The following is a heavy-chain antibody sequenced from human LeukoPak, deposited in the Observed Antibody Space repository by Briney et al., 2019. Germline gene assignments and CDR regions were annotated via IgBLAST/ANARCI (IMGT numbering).Heavy chain of an antibody. Sequence: PGGSLRLSCAASGFTFSSYSMNWVRQAPGKGRAWVSYISSSSSTIYYADSVKGRFTISRDNAKNSLYLQMNRLRAEDTAVYYCARELMETIPWTTEGFDPWGQGTLVTVSS. CDR1: GFTFSSYS. V-gene: IGHV3-48*01. J-gene: IGHJ5*02. CDR3: ARELMETIPWTTEGFDP. D-gene: IGHD5-24*01. CDR2: ISSSSSTI.